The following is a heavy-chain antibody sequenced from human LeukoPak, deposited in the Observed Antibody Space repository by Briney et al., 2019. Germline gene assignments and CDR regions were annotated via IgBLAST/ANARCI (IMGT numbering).Heavy chain of an antibody. V-gene: IGHV4-59*01. CDR1: GDSISSYF. CDR2: IYYSGST. D-gene: IGHD3-9*01. Sequence: SETLSLTCTVSGDSISSYFWSWIRQPPGKGLEFIGYIYYSGSTNYNPSLKSRVTISVDTSKNQFSLKLSSVTAADTAVYYCAREHYDILTGLYIDAFDIWGPGTRVTVSS. J-gene: IGHJ3*02. CDR3: AREHYDILTGLYIDAFDI.